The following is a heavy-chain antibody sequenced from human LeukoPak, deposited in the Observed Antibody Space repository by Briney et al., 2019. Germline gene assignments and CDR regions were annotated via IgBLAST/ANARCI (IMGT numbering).Heavy chain of an antibody. Sequence: WASVKVSCKASGGTFSSYAISWVRQAPGQGLEWMGRIIPVFGIANYAQKFQGRVTITADKSTSTAYMELSSLRSEDTAVYYCAREAQFPSWFDPWGQGALVAVSA. CDR1: GGTFSSYA. D-gene: IGHD5-24*01. J-gene: IGHJ5*02. CDR2: IIPVFGIA. V-gene: IGHV1-69*04. CDR3: AREAQFPSWFDP.